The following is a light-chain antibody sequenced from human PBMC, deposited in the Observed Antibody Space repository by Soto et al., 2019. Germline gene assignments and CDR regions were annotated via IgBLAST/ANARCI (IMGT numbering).Light chain of an antibody. J-gene: IGKJ5*01. CDR1: QNINRY. Sequence: EIVLTQSPATLSLSAGETATLSCRASQNINRYLAWYHQKPGQPPRLLIYDASTRATGIPARFSGSGSGTDFTLTISSLEPEDFAVYYCQQRSNWPITFGQGTRLEI. V-gene: IGKV3-11*01. CDR2: DAS. CDR3: QQRSNWPIT.